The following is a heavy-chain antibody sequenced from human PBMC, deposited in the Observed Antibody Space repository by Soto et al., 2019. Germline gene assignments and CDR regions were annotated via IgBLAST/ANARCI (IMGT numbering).Heavy chain of an antibody. CDR3: ARHGTYYYGSGAHSSGPSNDY. J-gene: IGHJ4*02. CDR1: GGSINNYY. CDR2: IFYSGST. V-gene: IGHV4-59*08. Sequence: SETLSLTCTVSGGSINNYYWSWIRQPPGKGLEWIGYIFYSGSTNYSPSLKSRLTISVDPSKNQFSLKLSSVTAADTAVYYCARHGTYYYGSGAHSSGPSNDYWGQGTLVTVSS. D-gene: IGHD3-10*01.